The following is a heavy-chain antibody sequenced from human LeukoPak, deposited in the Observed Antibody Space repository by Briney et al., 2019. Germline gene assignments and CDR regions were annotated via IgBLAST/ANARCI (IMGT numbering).Heavy chain of an antibody. V-gene: IGHV4-39*07. CDR2: IYYRGIT. Sequence: PSETLSLTCTVSGGSISSSSYYWGWISQPPGKGLEWIGSIYYRGITYYNPSLKSRVTISVDTSKNQFSLKLSSVTAADTAVYYCARVVYDSSTYPKSYFDYWGQGTLVNVSS. CDR1: GGSISSSSYY. J-gene: IGHJ4*02. CDR3: ARVVYDSSTYPKSYFDY. D-gene: IGHD3-22*01.